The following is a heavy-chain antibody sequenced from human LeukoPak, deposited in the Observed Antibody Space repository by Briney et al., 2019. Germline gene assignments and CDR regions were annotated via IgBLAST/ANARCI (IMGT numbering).Heavy chain of an antibody. D-gene: IGHD3-22*01. Sequence: PGGSLRLSCAASGFTFDDYAMHWVRQAPGKGLEWVSSISWSSGSIGYADSVKGRFTISRDSAKNSLYLQMNSLRAEDTAVYYCAKDFFYYDSSGYSPGGQGTLVTVSS. V-gene: IGHV3-9*01. CDR1: GFTFDDYA. CDR3: AKDFFYYDSSGYSP. J-gene: IGHJ5*02. CDR2: ISWSSGSI.